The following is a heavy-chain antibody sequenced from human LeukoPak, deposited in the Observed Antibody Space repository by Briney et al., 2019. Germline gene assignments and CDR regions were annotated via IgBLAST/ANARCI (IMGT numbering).Heavy chain of an antibody. Sequence: GSLRLSCAASGFTFSSYWMSWVRQAPGKGLEWVANIKQDGSEKYYVDSVKDRFTISRDNANNSLYLQMNSLRAEDTAVYYCARGHWLDSFDYWGQGTLVTVSS. V-gene: IGHV3-7*01. D-gene: IGHD6-19*01. J-gene: IGHJ4*02. CDR2: IKQDGSEK. CDR1: GFTFSSYW. CDR3: ARGHWLDSFDY.